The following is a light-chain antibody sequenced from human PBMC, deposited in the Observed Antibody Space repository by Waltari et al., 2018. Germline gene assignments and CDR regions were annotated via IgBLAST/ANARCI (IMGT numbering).Light chain of an antibody. CDR3: CSFTTTNTWV. CDR1: SSNVGSYNY. J-gene: IGLJ2*01. Sequence: QSALTQPASVSGSPGQSITISCTGTSSNVGSYNYVPWYQQHPGKTPRLMIYEVNNRPSGVSNRFSASKSGDTASLTISGLQAEDEADYYCCSFTTTNTWVFGGGTKLTVL. CDR2: EVN. V-gene: IGLV2-14*01.